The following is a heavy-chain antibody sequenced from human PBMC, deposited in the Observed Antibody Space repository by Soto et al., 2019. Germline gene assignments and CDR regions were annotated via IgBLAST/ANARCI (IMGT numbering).Heavy chain of an antibody. V-gene: IGHV4-4*07. Sequence: SETLSLPCTVSGGSINTFYWSWARQPAGKGLEWIGRIFSSGSTSFNPSLESRVAMSVDTSKNHFSLNLSSVTAADMAVYYCAREGSYSAYNFAHGIQLWSFDFWGQGALVTVSS. CDR1: GGSINTFY. CDR2: IFSSGST. J-gene: IGHJ4*02. D-gene: IGHD5-12*01. CDR3: AREGSYSAYNFAHGIQLWSFDF.